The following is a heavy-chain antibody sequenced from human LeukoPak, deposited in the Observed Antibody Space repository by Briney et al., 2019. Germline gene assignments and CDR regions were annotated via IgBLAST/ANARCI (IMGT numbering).Heavy chain of an antibody. CDR3: ARDRSPYYYGMDV. CDR1: GFTFSSYS. Sequence: SGGSLRLSCAASGFTFSSYSMNWVRQAPGKGLEWVSSISSSSSYIYYADSVKGRFTISRDNAKNSLYLQMNSLRAEDTAEYYCARDRSPYYYGMDVWGQGTTVTVSS. V-gene: IGHV3-21*04. CDR2: ISSSSSYI. J-gene: IGHJ6*02.